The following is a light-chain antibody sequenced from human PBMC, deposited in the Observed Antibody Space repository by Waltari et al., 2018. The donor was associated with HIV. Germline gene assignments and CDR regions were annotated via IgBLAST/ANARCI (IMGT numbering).Light chain of an antibody. J-gene: IGLJ2*01. CDR3: SSYAGSNKVV. CDR2: EVT. Sequence: QSALTQPPYASGSPGQSVTISCTGTSSDVGAYNSVSWYQQHPGKAPKLLISEVTKRPSGFPDRFAGSKAGNTASLTVSGLQAEDEAYFYGSSYAGSNKVVFGGGTKLTVL. CDR1: SSDVGAYNS. V-gene: IGLV2-8*01.